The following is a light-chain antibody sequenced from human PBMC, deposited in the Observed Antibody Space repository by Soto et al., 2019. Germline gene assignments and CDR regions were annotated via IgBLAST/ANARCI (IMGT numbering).Light chain of an antibody. J-gene: IGLJ3*02. Sequence: QSALTQPASVSGSPGQSITISCTGTSSDIGGYNYVSWYQHHPGKAPKLIIYEVTNRPSGVSSRFSGSKSGNTASLTISGLQAEDEADYYCTSYASGILWVFGGGTKLTVL. CDR2: EVT. CDR3: TSYASGILWV. V-gene: IGLV2-14*01. CDR1: SSDIGGYNY.